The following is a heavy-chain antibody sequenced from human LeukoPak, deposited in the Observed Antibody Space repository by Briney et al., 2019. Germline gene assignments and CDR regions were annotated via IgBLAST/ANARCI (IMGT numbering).Heavy chain of an antibody. J-gene: IGHJ4*02. CDR2: IIPILGIA. D-gene: IGHD2-15*01. V-gene: IGHV1-69*04. Sequence: SVKVSCKASGGTFSSYTISWVRQAPGQGLEWMGRIIPILGIANYAQKFQGRVTITVDKSTSTAYMELSSLRSEDTAVYYCARECCSGGSCFDYWGQGTLVTVSS. CDR1: GGTFSSYT. CDR3: ARECCSGGSCFDY.